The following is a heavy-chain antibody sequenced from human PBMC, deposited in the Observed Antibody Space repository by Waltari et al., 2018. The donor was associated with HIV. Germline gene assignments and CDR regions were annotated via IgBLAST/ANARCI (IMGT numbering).Heavy chain of an antibody. CDR1: GHSFTSFA. V-gene: IGHV7-4-1*02. J-gene: IGHJ4*02. Sequence: QVQLVQSGSELKKPGASVNISCKASGHSFTSFALNVLRQAPGQGLDWVGWINSNTGTTTYGQGFTGRFVFSLDTSVSTAYLHISSLKAEDTAVYYCAFGSRSVNLDFWGQGTLVTVSS. CDR2: INSNTGTT. D-gene: IGHD3-10*01. CDR3: AFGSRSVNLDF.